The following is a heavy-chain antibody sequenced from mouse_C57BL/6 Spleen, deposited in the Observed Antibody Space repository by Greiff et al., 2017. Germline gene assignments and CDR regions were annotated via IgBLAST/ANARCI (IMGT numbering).Heavy chain of an antibody. J-gene: IGHJ3*01. V-gene: IGHV1-64*01. CDR2: IHPSSGST. CDR3: ARRDDDEVWFVY. Sequence: QVQLQQSGAELVKPGASVKLSCKASGYTFTSYWMHWVKQRPGQGLEWIGMIHPSSGSTNYNEKFKSKATLTADKSSSTAYMQLSSLTSEDSAVYYCARRDDDEVWFVYWGHGTLVPVSA. CDR1: GYTFTSYW. D-gene: IGHD2-4*01.